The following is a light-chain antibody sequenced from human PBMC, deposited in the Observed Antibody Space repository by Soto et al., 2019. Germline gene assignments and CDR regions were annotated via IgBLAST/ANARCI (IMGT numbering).Light chain of an antibody. V-gene: IGKV3-20*01. CDR2: GAS. J-gene: IGKJ2*01. Sequence: EIVLTQSPGTLSLSPGERATLSCRASQSVSSNYLTWYQQKPGQAPRLLIYGASSRATGIPDRFSGSGSGTDITLTIRRLEPEDFAVYYCHQYGSSPYTFGQGTKLEIK. CDR3: HQYGSSPYT. CDR1: QSVSSNY.